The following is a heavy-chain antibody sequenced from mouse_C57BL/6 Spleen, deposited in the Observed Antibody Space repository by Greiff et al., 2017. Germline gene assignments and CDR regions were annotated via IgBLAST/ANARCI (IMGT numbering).Heavy chain of an antibody. CDR3: AREGVIYDGYYEDDY. V-gene: IGHV1-81*01. J-gene: IGHJ2*01. Sequence: QVQLKQSGAELARPGASVKLSCKASGYTFTSYGISWVKQRTGQGLEWIGEIYPRSGNTYYNEKFKGKATLTADKSSSTAYMELRSLTSEDSAVYFCAREGVIYDGYYEDDYWGQGTTLTVSS. CDR2: IYPRSGNT. CDR1: GYTFTSYG. D-gene: IGHD2-3*01.